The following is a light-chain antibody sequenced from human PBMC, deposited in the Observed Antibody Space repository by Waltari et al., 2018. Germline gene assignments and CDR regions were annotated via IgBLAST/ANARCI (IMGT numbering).Light chain of an antibody. CDR3: QSYDSSLSGAI. V-gene: IGLV1-40*01. J-gene: IGLJ2*01. CDR1: SSNTGAGYD. CDR2: GNT. Sequence: QSVLTQPPSVSGAPGQRVTISCTGSSSNTGAGYDVHWYQQVPGTAPKLLIYGNTNRPSGVPDRFSGSKSGTSASLAITGLQDEDEADYYCQSYDSSLSGAIFGGGTKLTVL.